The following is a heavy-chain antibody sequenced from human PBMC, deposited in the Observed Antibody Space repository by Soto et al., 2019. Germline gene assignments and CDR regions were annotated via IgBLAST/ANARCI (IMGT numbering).Heavy chain of an antibody. V-gene: IGHV3-30*18. CDR3: AKSVVPAGYYYYGMDV. CDR1: GFTFSSYG. CDR2: ISYDGSNK. D-gene: IGHD2-2*01. Sequence: PGGSLRLSCAASGFTFSSYGMHWVRQAPGKGLEWVAVISYDGSNKYYADSVKGRFTISRDNSKNTLYLQMNSLRAEDTAVYYCAKSVVPAGYYYYGMDVWGQGTTVTVSS. J-gene: IGHJ6*02.